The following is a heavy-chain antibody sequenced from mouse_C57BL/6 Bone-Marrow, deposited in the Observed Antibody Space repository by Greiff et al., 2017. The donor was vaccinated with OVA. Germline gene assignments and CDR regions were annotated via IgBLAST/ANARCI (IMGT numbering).Heavy chain of an antibody. D-gene: IGHD1-1*01. V-gene: IGHV14-3*01. CDR2: IDPANDNT. Sequence: EDQLQQSVAELVRPGASVKLSCTASGFNIKNTYMHWVKQRPEQGLEWIGRIDPANDNTKYAPKFQGKATMTADTSSNTAYLQLSSLSSEDTAVYCCARGNFGSSFYAMDYWGQGTSVTVSS. CDR1: GFNIKNTY. J-gene: IGHJ4*01. CDR3: ARGNFGSSFYAMDY.